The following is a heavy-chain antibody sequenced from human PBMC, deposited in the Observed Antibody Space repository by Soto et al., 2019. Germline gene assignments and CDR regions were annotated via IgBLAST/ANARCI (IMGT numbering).Heavy chain of an antibody. D-gene: IGHD4-17*01. CDR1: GGSISSSSYY. J-gene: IGHJ4*02. CDR2: IYYSGST. CDR3: ARTTVTPYYFDY. V-gene: IGHV4-39*01. Sequence: SETLSLTCTVSGGSISSSSYYWGWIRQPPGKGLEWIGSIYYSGSTYHNPSLKSRVTISVDTSKNQFSLKLSSVTAADTAVYYCARTTVTPYYFDYWGQGTPVTVSS.